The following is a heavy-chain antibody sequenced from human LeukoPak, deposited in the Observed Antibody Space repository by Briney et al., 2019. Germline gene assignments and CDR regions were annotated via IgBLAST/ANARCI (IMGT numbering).Heavy chain of an antibody. CDR3: AKDRAARGRGNYFYMDV. V-gene: IGHV1-2*02. CDR2: INPNSGGT. J-gene: IGHJ6*03. Sequence: ASVKVSCKASGYTFTGYYMHWVRQAPGQGLEWMGWINPNSGGTNYAQKFQGRVTMTRDTSISTAYMELSRLRPEDTALYYCAKDRAARGRGNYFYMDVWGKGTTVTVSS. D-gene: IGHD2/OR15-2a*01. CDR1: GYTFTGYY.